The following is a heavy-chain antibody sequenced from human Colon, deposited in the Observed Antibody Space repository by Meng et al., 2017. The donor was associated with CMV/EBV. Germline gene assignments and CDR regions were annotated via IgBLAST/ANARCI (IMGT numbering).Heavy chain of an antibody. CDR1: GGSNSSYY. CDR2: IYYTGST. V-gene: IGHV4-59*01. Sequence: SETLSLTCTVSGGSNSSYYWSWIRQSPGWGLEWIGHIYYTGSTNYNPSLKSRVTISVDTSKNQFSLKLSSVTTADTAMYYCARVGGRYNTLGGMDVWGQGTTVTVSS. J-gene: IGHJ6*02. D-gene: IGHD3-16*01. CDR3: ARVGGRYNTLGGMDV.